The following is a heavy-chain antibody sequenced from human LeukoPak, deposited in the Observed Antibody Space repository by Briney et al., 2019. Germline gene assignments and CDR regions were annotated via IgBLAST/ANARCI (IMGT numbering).Heavy chain of an antibody. V-gene: IGHV3-74*01. J-gene: IGHJ4*02. CDR3: VCTGIGH. CDR1: GFTFGTYW. CDR2: INTDGTGT. D-gene: IGHD2-8*02. Sequence: GGSLRLSCAASGFTFGTYWMHWVRQAPGKGLVWVSRINTDGTGTNYADSVKGRFTISRDNARNTLSLQMNSLRAGDTAVYYCVCTGIGHWGQGTLVTVSP.